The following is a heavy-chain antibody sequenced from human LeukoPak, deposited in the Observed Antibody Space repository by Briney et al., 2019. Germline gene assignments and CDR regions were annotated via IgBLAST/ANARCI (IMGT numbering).Heavy chain of an antibody. CDR1: GGSLSSYF. CDR3: ARQPSSWFTSFAF. CDR2: IYYSVGT. D-gene: IGHD6-13*01. V-gene: IGHV4-59*01. Sequence: NPSETLSLTCAVSGGSLSSYFWSSLRQTPRKGVWWVAYIYYSVGTNYNHSLKSRVTISVDTPKNQFSLKLSSVTAADAAVYYCARQPSSWFTSFAFWGQGTLVTVSS. J-gene: IGHJ4*02.